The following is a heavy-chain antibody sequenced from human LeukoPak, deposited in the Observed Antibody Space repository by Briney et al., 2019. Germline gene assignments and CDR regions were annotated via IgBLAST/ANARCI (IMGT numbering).Heavy chain of an antibody. D-gene: IGHD1-1*01. Sequence: PSETLSLTCTVSGASITSSYWSWIRQPPGKGLEWIGYIYYGGSPNYNSSLKSRLTISVDTSKNQFSLKLSSVTAADTAVYYCARHLRTTGNDGGDYFDYWGQGTLVTVSS. CDR2: IYYGGSP. V-gene: IGHV4-59*08. J-gene: IGHJ4*02. CDR1: GASITSSY. CDR3: ARHLRTTGNDGGDYFDY.